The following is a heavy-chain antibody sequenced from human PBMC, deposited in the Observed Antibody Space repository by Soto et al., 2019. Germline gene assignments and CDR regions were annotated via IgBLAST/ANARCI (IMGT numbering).Heavy chain of an antibody. Sequence: GASVKVSCKASGGTFSSYAISWVRQAPGQGLEWMGGIIPIFGTANYAQKFQGRVTITADESTSTAYMELSSLRSEDTAVYYCARRIAAPPWWFDPWGQGTLVNVSS. CDR2: IIPIFGTA. CDR3: ARRIAAPPWWFDP. D-gene: IGHD6-6*01. V-gene: IGHV1-69*13. CDR1: GGTFSSYA. J-gene: IGHJ5*02.